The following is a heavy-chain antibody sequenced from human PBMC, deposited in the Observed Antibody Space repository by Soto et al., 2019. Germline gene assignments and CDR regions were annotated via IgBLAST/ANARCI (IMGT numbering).Heavy chain of an antibody. CDR1: GYTFTSYG. Sequence: QVQLVQSGAEVKKPGASVKVSCKASGYTFTSYGISWVRQAPGQGLEWMGWISAYNGNTNYAQKLQGRVTMTTDTSTSTAYMELRSLRSDDTAVYYCARDHDIVVVPAATSTNFAYWGQGTLVTVSS. V-gene: IGHV1-18*01. D-gene: IGHD2-2*01. CDR2: ISAYNGNT. CDR3: ARDHDIVVVPAATSTNFAY. J-gene: IGHJ4*02.